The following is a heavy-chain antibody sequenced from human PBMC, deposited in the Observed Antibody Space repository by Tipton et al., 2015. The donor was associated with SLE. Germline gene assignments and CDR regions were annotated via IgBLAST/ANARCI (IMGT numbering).Heavy chain of an antibody. D-gene: IGHD4-11*01. CDR1: GFTFSGSS. Sequence: SLSLSCKVSGFTFSGSSMKWVRQAPGKGLEWVSSIFSSGSYIYYADSVKGRFTISRDNAKNSLSLQMNNLRAEDSAVYYCARDFAVYSSYNSGGFYGMDVWGQGTTVTVSS. CDR3: ARDFAVYSSYNSGGFYGMDV. CDR2: IFSSGSYI. J-gene: IGHJ6*02. V-gene: IGHV3-21*03.